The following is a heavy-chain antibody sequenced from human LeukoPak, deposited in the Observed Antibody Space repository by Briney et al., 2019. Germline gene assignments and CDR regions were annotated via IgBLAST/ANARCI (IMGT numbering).Heavy chain of an antibody. V-gene: IGHV4-4*02. D-gene: IGHD3-3*01. CDR2: VHVDGTT. CDR1: GGSFTSTNW. CDR3: AREGGFYRPLDY. J-gene: IGHJ4*02. Sequence: PSETLSLTCGVSGGSFTSTNWWTWVRQPPGKGVEWIGEVHVDGTTNYNPSLKSRLTLSVDLSENHISLRLTSVTAADTAVYYCAREGGFYRPLDYSGQGTLVTVSS.